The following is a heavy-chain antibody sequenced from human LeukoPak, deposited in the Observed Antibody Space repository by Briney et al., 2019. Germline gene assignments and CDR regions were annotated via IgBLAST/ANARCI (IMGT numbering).Heavy chain of an antibody. Sequence: ASVKVSCKASGYTFTGYYMHWVRQAPGQGLEWMGWINPNSGGTNYAQKFQGRVTMTRDTSISTVYMELSSLRSEDTAVYYCARDYPQYCSSTSCYGSSFDYWGQGTLVTVSS. D-gene: IGHD2-2*01. V-gene: IGHV1-2*02. CDR2: INPNSGGT. CDR1: GYTFTGYY. CDR3: ARDYPQYCSSTSCYGSSFDY. J-gene: IGHJ4*02.